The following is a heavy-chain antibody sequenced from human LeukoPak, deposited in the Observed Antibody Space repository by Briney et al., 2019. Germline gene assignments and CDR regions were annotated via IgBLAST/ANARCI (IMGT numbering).Heavy chain of an antibody. J-gene: IGHJ4*02. CDR1: GFTVSSNY. CDR3: ARLGVGNILTGYGY. Sequence: PGGSLRLSCAASGFTVSSNYMSWVRQAPGKGLEWVSVIYSGGSTYYADSVKGRFTISRDNSKNTLYLQMNSLRAEDTAVYYCARLGVGNILTGYGYWGQGTLVTVSS. D-gene: IGHD3-9*01. V-gene: IGHV3-53*01. CDR2: IYSGGST.